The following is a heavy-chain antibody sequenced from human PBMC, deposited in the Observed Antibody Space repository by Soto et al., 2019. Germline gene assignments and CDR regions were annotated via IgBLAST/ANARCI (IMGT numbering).Heavy chain of an antibody. CDR3: AKAARPTGLWFGELLPLDYYYYYYMDV. V-gene: IGHV3-30*18. CDR2: ISYDGSNK. D-gene: IGHD3-10*01. Sequence: GGSLRLSCAASGFTFSSYGMHWVRQAPGKGLEWVAVISYDGSNKYYADSVKGRFTISRDNSKNTLYLQMNSLRAEDTAVYYCAKAARPTGLWFGELLPLDYYYYYYMDVWGKGTTVTVSS. CDR1: GFTFSSYG. J-gene: IGHJ6*03.